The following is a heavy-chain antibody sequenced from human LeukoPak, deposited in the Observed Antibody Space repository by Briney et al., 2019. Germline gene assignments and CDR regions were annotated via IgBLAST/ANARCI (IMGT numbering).Heavy chain of an antibody. CDR2: INPKNGGA. J-gene: IGHJ5*02. D-gene: IGHD3-16*01. CDR3: ARASFWESPINWFDP. CDR1: AYTFTAYY. V-gene: IGHV1-2*07. Sequence: ASVKVSCKASAYTFTAYYIHWVRQAPGQGLEWMGWINPKNGGANYAPRFQGRVTMTRDRSISTVYMELTGLTSDDTAVYYCARASFWESPINWFDPWGQGTLVTVSS.